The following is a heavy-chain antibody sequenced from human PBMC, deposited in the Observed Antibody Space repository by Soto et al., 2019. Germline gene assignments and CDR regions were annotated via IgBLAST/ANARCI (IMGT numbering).Heavy chain of an antibody. Sequence: GVSLRLSCAGSGFTFSNYTMSWVSQAPGKGLEWVSAISSAVNTYYADSVKGRFTISRDNSKNTLSLQMNSLRAEDTAVYYCAKQVRDGTSSPYYFDYWGQGTLVTVSS. CDR1: GFTFSNYT. V-gene: IGHV3-23*01. CDR2: ISSAVNT. J-gene: IGHJ4*02. CDR3: AKQVRDGTSSPYYFDY. D-gene: IGHD6-6*01.